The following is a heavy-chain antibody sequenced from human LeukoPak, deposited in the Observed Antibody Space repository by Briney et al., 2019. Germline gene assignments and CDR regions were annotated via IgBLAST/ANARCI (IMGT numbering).Heavy chain of an antibody. Sequence: PSETLSLTCAVYGGSFSGYYWSWIRQPPGKGLEWIGEINHSGSTNYNPSLKSRVTISVDASKNRFSLKLSSVTAADTAVYYCARLYWGPFDYWGQGTLVTVSS. CDR3: ARLYWGPFDY. CDR2: INHSGST. CDR1: GGSFSGYY. J-gene: IGHJ4*02. V-gene: IGHV4-34*01. D-gene: IGHD7-27*01.